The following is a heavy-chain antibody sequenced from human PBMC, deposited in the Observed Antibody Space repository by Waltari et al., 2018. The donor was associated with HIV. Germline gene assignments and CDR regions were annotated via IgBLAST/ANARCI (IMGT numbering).Heavy chain of an antibody. D-gene: IGHD3-3*01. CDR2: IDEYGGIT. CDR3: ARDLSGYSDY. J-gene: IGHJ4*02. Sequence: EVLLLESGGGLVQPGGSLGLSCAASGLPVSTYWMHWVRQAPGKGLVWVSRIDEYGGITNYADSVEGRFTISRDNAKNTLYLQMNNLRAEDTATYYCARDLSGYSDYWGQGTLVTVSS. CDR1: GLPVSTYW. V-gene: IGHV3-74*01.